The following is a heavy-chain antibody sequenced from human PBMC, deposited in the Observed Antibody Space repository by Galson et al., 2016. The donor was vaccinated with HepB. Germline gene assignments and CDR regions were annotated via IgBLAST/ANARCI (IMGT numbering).Heavy chain of an antibody. Sequence: SLRLSCAASGFTFSTYGIHWVRQAPGKGLEWVAVTWYDGSNKYYGDSVKGRFTISRDNSKNTVYLQMNSLRAEDTAVYYCARGFAVPGRIDYWGQGTLVTVFS. D-gene: IGHD2-2*01. CDR2: TWYDGSNK. CDR3: ARGFAVPGRIDY. CDR1: GFTFSTYG. J-gene: IGHJ4*02. V-gene: IGHV3-33*01.